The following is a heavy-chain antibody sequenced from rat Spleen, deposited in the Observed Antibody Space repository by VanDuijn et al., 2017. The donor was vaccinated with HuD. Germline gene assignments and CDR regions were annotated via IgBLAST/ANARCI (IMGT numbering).Heavy chain of an antibody. J-gene: IGHJ4*01. CDR3: ERVREGSLMDA. Sequence: EVQLQESGPGLVKPSQSLSLTCSVTGYSITSGYGWNWIRKFPGNKLEWIGHISYSGSTSYNPSLKSRISITKEKSKNQFFLQLNSVTTEETATYYCERVREGSLMDAWGQGASVTVSS. CDR1: GYSITSGY. CDR2: ISYSGST. V-gene: IGHV3-1*01. D-gene: IGHD1-11*01.